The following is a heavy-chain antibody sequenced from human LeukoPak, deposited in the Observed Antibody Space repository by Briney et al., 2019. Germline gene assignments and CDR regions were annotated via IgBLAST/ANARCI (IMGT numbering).Heavy chain of an antibody. V-gene: IGHV4-59*01. CDR1: GGSISSYY. Sequence: PSETLSLTCTVSGGSISSYYWSWIRQPPGKGLEWIGYIYYSGSTNYNPSLKSRVTISVDTSKNQFSLKLSSVTAADTAVYYCARDRRSSGWYDGSYYYYYMDVWGKGTTVTISS. CDR3: ARDRRSSGWYDGSYYYYYMDV. D-gene: IGHD6-19*01. CDR2: IYYSGST. J-gene: IGHJ6*03.